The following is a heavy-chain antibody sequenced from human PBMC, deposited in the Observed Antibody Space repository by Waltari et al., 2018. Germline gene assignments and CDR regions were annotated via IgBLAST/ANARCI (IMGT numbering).Heavy chain of an antibody. CDR2: IIPIFGTA. D-gene: IGHD4-17*01. V-gene: IGHV1-69*05. CDR1: GGTFSSYA. Sequence: QVQLVQSGAEVKKPGSSVKVSCKASGGTFSSYAISWVRQAPGQGLEWMGRIIPIFGTANYAQKCQGRVTITRDTSASTAYMELSSLRSEDTAVYYCAGAYDYGDPRNLVWWGQGTLVTVSS. J-gene: IGHJ4*02. CDR3: AGAYDYGDPRNLVW.